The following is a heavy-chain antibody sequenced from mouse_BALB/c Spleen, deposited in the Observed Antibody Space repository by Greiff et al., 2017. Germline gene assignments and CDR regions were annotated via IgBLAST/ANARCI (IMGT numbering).Heavy chain of an antibody. CDR3: AREETYYGSSWFAY. CDR2: IDPENGNT. Sequence: EVQRVESGAELVRPGALVKLSCKASGFNIKDYYMHWVKQRPEQGLEWIGWIDPENGNTIYDPKFQGKASITADTSSNTAYLQLSSLTSEDTAVYYCAREETYYGSSWFAYWGQGTLVTVSA. CDR1: GFNIKDYY. V-gene: IGHV14-1*02. J-gene: IGHJ3*01. D-gene: IGHD1-2*01.